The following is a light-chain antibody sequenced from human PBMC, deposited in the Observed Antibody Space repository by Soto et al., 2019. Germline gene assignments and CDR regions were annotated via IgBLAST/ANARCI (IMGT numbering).Light chain of an antibody. CDR1: QTVRNNY. Sequence: EIVLTQSPGALSLSPGERATLSCRASQTVRNNYLAWYQQKPGQAPRLLIYGASSRATGIPDRFSGSGSGTDFTLTISRLEPEDLAVYYCQQYDYLVTFGQGTKVDIK. V-gene: IGKV3-20*01. CDR2: GAS. CDR3: QQYDYLVT. J-gene: IGKJ1*01.